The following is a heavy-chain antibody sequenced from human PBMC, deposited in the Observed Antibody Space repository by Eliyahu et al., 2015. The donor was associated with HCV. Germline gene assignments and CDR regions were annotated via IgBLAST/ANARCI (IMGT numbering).Heavy chain of an antibody. CDR1: GFTFDDFA. V-gene: IGHV3-9*01. J-gene: IGHJ4*02. CDR3: AKDIMGYSSGLNY. CDR2: ITWDSRSI. Sequence: EVQLVESGGVLVQPGXSXRXSCAASGFTFDDFAMHWVRXAXGKGLEWVSGITWDSRSIGYADSVQGRFTISRDNAKNSLYLQMNSLRPEDTALYYCAKDIMGYSSGLNYWGQGTLVTVSS. D-gene: IGHD6-19*01.